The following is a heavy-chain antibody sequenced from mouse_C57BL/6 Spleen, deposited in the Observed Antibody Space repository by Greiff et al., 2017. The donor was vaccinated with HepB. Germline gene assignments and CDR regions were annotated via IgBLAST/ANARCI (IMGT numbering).Heavy chain of an antibody. D-gene: IGHD2-1*01. CDR2: ISDGGSYT. V-gene: IGHV5-4*01. Sequence: EVQLQESGGGLVKPGGSLKLSCAASGFTFSSYAMSWVRQTPEKRLEWVATISDGGSYTYYPDNVKGRFTISRDNAKNNLYLQMSHLKSEDTAMYYCARDDGKDYFDYWGQGTTLTVSS. J-gene: IGHJ2*01. CDR3: ARDDGKDYFDY. CDR1: GFTFSSYA.